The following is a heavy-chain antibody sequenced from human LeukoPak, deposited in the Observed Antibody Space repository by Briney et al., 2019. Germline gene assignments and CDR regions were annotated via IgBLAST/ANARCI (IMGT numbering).Heavy chain of an antibody. CDR2: ISWNSGSI. CDR3: AKDGGTGRIAAPGADY. J-gene: IGHJ4*02. CDR1: GFTFDDYA. V-gene: IGHV3-9*01. Sequence: GGSLRLSCAASGFTFDDYAMHWVRQAPGKGLEWVSGISWNSGSIGYADSVKGRFTVSRDDSKNTYLQMNRLRAEDTAVYYCAKDGGTGRIAAPGADYWGQGTLVTVSS. D-gene: IGHD6-13*01.